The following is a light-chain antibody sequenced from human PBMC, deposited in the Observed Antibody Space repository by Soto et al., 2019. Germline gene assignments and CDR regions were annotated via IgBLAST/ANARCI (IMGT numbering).Light chain of an antibody. V-gene: IGLV2-8*01. CDR2: EVV. J-gene: IGLJ1*01. CDR1: KSDIGVYDF. CDR3: KSYAGSNTYV. Sequence: QSVLTQPPSASGSPGQSVTISCTGTKSDIGVYDFVSWYQHHPGKAPRLIIYEVVQRPSGVPDRFSGSKSGNTASLTVSGLQAGEEADYFCKSYAGSNTYVFGSGTKLTVL.